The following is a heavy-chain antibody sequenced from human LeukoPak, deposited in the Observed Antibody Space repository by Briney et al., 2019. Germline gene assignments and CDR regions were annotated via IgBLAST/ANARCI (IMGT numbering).Heavy chain of an antibody. CDR3: ARVKRYYYDSSGYYDY. D-gene: IGHD3-22*01. Sequence: GGSLRLSCAASGFTFSSYDMHWARQATGKGLEWVSAIGTAGDTYYPGSVKGRFTISRENAKNSLYLQMNSLRAGDTAVYYCARVKRYYYDSSGYYDYWGQGTLVTVSS. CDR1: GFTFSSYD. J-gene: IGHJ4*02. CDR2: IGTAGDT. V-gene: IGHV3-13*01.